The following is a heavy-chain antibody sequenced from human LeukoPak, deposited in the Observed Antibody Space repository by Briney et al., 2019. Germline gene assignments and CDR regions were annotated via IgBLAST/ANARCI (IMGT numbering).Heavy chain of an antibody. D-gene: IGHD5-12*01. CDR1: GYTFTSYD. Sequence: ASVKVSCEASGYTFTSYDINWVRQATGQGLEWMGWMNPNSGNTGYAQKFQGRVTMTRNTSISTAYMELSSLRSEDTAVYYCARGRGYSGYDYVEGDYWGQGTLVTVSS. CDR3: ARGRGYSGYDYVEGDY. J-gene: IGHJ4*02. V-gene: IGHV1-8*01. CDR2: MNPNSGNT.